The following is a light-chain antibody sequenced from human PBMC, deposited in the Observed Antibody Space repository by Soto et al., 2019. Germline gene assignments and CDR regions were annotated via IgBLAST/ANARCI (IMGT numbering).Light chain of an antibody. CDR1: QSIGMF. CDR3: QQNYSPPLT. CDR2: RSS. J-gene: IGKJ4*01. Sequence: DFRMTQSQPPLLPSVGDTFTITCRPSQSIGMFSSWYQQKPGKAPNLLIYRSSTLQNGVPSRFSGSGSGTYFTLTISSLQLEDFATYYCQQNYSPPLTFGGGTKVEIK. V-gene: IGKV1-39*01.